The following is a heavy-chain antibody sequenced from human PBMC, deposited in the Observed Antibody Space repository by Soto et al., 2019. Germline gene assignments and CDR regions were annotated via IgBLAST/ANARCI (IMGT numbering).Heavy chain of an antibody. CDR2: INHSGST. CDR3: ARGIVVVPAALYYFDY. D-gene: IGHD2-2*01. Sequence: PSETLSLTCAVYGGSFSGYYWSWIRQPPGKGLEWIGEINHSGSTNYNPSLKSRVTISVGTSKNQFSLKLSSVTAADTAVYYCARGIVVVPAALYYFDYWGQGTLVTVS. CDR1: GGSFSGYY. J-gene: IGHJ4*02. V-gene: IGHV4-34*01.